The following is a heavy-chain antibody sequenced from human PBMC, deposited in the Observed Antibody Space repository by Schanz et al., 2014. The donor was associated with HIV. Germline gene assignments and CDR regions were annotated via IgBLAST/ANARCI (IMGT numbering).Heavy chain of an antibody. CDR2: INIMLGKT. V-gene: IGHV1-69*01. CDR3: ASGRRSGIGWRMDV. D-gene: IGHD6-19*01. J-gene: IGHJ6*02. CDR1: GGTIRNLG. Sequence: QVQLVQSGAEVKKPGSSVKVSCKASGGTIRNLGITWVRQAPGQGLEWMGGINIMLGKTNYAQKFQGRVSMTADPSTNTAYMEMRGLRFEDTAVYYCASGRRSGIGWRMDVWGQGTTVSVSS.